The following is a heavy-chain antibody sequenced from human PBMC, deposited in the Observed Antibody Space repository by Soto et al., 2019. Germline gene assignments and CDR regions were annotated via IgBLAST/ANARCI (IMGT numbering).Heavy chain of an antibody. V-gene: IGHV3-49*03. CDR2: IRSKAYGGTT. Sequence: PGGSLRLSCTASGFTFGDYAMSWFRQAPGKGLEWVGFIRSKAYGGTTEYAASVKGRFTISRDDSKSIAYLQMNSLKTEDTAVYYCTRDYDFWSGSYYGMDVWGQGTTVTVSS. CDR1: GFTFGDYA. CDR3: TRDYDFWSGSYYGMDV. J-gene: IGHJ6*02. D-gene: IGHD3-3*01.